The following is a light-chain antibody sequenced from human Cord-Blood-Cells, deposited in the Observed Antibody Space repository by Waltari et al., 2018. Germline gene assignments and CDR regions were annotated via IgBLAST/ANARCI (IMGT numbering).Light chain of an antibody. CDR3: CSHAGSSTVV. Sequence: QSALTQPASVSGSPGQSITISCTGTSSDVGSYNLVSWYQQHPGKAPKLMIYEVSKRPSGVSKRCSGSKSGNTASLTSSGLQAEDEADYYCCSHAGSSTVVFGGGTKLTVL. CDR2: EVS. J-gene: IGLJ2*01. CDR1: SSDVGSYNL. V-gene: IGLV2-23*02.